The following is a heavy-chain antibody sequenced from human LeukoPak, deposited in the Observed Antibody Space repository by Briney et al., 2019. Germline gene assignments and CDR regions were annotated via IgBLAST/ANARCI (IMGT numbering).Heavy chain of an antibody. CDR2: INPNSGGT. Sequence: ASVKVSCKASGYTFTGYYMHWVRQAPGQGLEWMGWINPNSGGTHYAQKFQGRVTMTRDTSITTAYMELSSLRSDDTALYYCARDRSSTLFDHWGQGTLVTVSS. J-gene: IGHJ4*02. CDR1: GYTFTGYY. D-gene: IGHD2/OR15-2a*01. CDR3: ARDRSSTLFDH. V-gene: IGHV1-2*02.